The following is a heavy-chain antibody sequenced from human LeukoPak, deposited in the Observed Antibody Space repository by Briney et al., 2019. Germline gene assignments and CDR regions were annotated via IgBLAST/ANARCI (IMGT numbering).Heavy chain of an antibody. CDR1: GFTFSSYA. D-gene: IGHD3-9*01. CDR2: ISGSGGST. V-gene: IGHV3-23*01. CDR3: AKDQSYFDWFTDAFDI. J-gene: IGHJ3*02. Sequence: PGGSLRLSCAASGFTFSSYAMSWVRQAPGKGLEWVSAISGSGGSTYYADSVKGRFTISRDNSKNTLNLQMNSLRAEDTAVYYCAKDQSYFDWFTDAFDIWGQGTMVTVSS.